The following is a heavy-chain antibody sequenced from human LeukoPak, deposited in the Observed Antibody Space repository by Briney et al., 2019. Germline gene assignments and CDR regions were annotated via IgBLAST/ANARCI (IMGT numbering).Heavy chain of an antibody. CDR1: GYTFTNYA. J-gene: IGHJ4*02. Sequence: ASVKVSCKASGYTFTNYAMNWVRQAPGQGLEWMGWINTNTVNPTYAQGFTGRFVFSLDTSVSTAYLQISSLKAEDTAVYYCARGTSGLVTTNDYWGQGTLVAVSS. V-gene: IGHV7-4-1*02. CDR3: ARGTSGLVTTNDY. D-gene: IGHD3/OR15-3a*01. CDR2: INTNTVNP.